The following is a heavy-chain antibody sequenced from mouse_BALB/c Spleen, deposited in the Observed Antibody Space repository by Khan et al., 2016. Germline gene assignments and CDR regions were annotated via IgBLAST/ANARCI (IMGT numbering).Heavy chain of an antibody. CDR1: GYSITSGYY. CDR3: TRAWYFDF. Sequence: EVQLQESGPGLVKPSQSLPLTCSVTGYSITSGYYWNWIRQFPGNKLEWMGYISYDGSNNYNPSLKNRISITRDTSKNHFFLKLNSVTTEDTATYYCTRAWYFDFWGQGTTLTVSS. CDR2: ISYDGSN. V-gene: IGHV3-6*02. J-gene: IGHJ2*01.